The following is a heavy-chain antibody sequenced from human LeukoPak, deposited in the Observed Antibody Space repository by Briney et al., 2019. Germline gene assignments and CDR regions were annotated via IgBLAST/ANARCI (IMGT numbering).Heavy chain of an antibody. Sequence: ASVKVSCKASGYTFTSYGISWVRQAPGQGLEWMGWISAYNGNTNYAQKLQGRVTMTTDTSTSTAYMELRRLRSDDTAVYYCARGGYYDFWSGYYSNLYYYYYYMDVWGKGTTVTVSS. J-gene: IGHJ6*03. CDR3: ARGGYYDFWSGYYSNLYYYYYYMDV. V-gene: IGHV1-18*01. D-gene: IGHD3-3*01. CDR1: GYTFTSYG. CDR2: ISAYNGNT.